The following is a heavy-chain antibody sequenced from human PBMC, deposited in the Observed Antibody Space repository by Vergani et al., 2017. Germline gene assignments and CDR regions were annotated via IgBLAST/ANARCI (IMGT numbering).Heavy chain of an antibody. J-gene: IGHJ6*03. V-gene: IGHV3-33*08. CDR3: ARGNGYYYYYYMDV. CDR1: GFTFSTYA. CDR2: IWYDGSNK. Sequence: VQLLESGGSLKQPGGSVRLSCAASGFTFSTYAMHWVRQAPGKGLEWVAVIWYDGSNKYYADSVKGRFTISRDNSKNTLYLQMNSLRAEDTAVYYFARGNGYYYYYYMDVWGKGTTVTVSS. D-gene: IGHD2-8*01.